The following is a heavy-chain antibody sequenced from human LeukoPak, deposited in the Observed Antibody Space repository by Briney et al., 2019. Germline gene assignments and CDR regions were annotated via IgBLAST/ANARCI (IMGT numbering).Heavy chain of an antibody. J-gene: IGHJ5*02. CDR2: IHPHGIF. V-gene: IGHV4-34*01. CDR3: ARGRDRSKAGDL. CDR1: GGSCDDYY. Sequence: SETLSLTCAVHGGSCDDYYCSWIRQPPGKGLEWIGEIHPHGIFYYNSSLTSRVTISIDTSKSQFSLRLTSVTAADTALYDCARGRDRSKAGDLWGQGSLVIVSS. D-gene: IGHD5-24*01.